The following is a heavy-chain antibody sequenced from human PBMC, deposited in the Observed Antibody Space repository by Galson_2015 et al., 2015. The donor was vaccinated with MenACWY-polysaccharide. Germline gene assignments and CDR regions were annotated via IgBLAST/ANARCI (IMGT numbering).Heavy chain of an antibody. CDR3: ARESSRFVFHPSDI. Sequence: SLRLSCAASGLTFRNSGMHWVRQAPGKGLEWVAVIHNGGSPKAYADSVKGRFTISRDNSKNTLYLEMNSLRAEDTAVYYCARESSRFVFHPSDIWGHGTVVTASS. D-gene: IGHD3-10*01. J-gene: IGHJ3*02. CDR1: GLTFRNSG. V-gene: IGHV3-33*01. CDR2: IHNGGSPK.